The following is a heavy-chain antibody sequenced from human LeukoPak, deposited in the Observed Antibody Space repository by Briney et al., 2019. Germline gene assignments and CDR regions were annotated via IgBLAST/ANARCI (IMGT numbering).Heavy chain of an antibody. CDR2: IYSGGST. V-gene: IGHV3-53*04. Sequence: PGGALKLSCAAPGVSVNSNYKSRVRQGPGKGLEWVLVIYSGGSTYYADSVKGRFTISRHISKNTLYLQMNSLRAEDTAVYYCARAGPYDAFDIWGQGTMVTVSP. D-gene: IGHD1-14*01. J-gene: IGHJ3*02. CDR3: ARAGPYDAFDI. CDR1: GVSVNSNY.